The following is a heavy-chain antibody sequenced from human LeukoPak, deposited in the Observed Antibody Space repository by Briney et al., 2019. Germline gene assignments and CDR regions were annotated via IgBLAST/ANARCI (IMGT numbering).Heavy chain of an antibody. J-gene: IGHJ4*02. CDR2: IYPDGRA. Sequence: PGGSLRLSCVASGFIVSDNYMSWIRQAPGKEPQWVSIIYPDGRAFYADFVKGRFTISRDNSRNTLYLQMNSLRADDTALYYCARGRMPNGADNWGQGTLVTVSS. V-gene: IGHV3-53*01. D-gene: IGHD2-2*01. CDR1: GFIVSDNY. CDR3: ARGRMPNGADN.